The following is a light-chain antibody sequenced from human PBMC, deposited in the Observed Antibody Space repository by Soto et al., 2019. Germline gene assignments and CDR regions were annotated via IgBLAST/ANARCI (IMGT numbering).Light chain of an antibody. CDR1: SSNIGNNY. J-gene: IGLJ2*01. V-gene: IGLV1-51*01. CDR2: DNN. CDR3: GTWDSSRSAVV. Sequence: QSVLTQPPSVSAAPGQKVTISCSGSSSNIGNNYVSWYQQLPGTAPKLLIYDNNKRPSGIPDRFSGAKSGTSATLRITGLQTGDEADYYCGTWDSSRSAVVFGGGTKLTVL.